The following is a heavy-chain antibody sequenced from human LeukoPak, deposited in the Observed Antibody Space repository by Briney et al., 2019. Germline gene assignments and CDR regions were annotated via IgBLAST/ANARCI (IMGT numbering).Heavy chain of an antibody. CDR1: GFTFSSYS. V-gene: IGHV3-21*01. D-gene: IGHD3-22*01. Sequence: GGSLRLSCAASGFTFSSYSMNWVRQAPGKGLEWVSSISSSSSYIYYADSVKGRFTISRDNAKNSLYLQMNSLRAEDTAVYYCARETPYDYDSSGYYPKDAFDIWGQGTMVTVSS. J-gene: IGHJ3*02. CDR3: ARETPYDYDSSGYYPKDAFDI. CDR2: ISSSSSYI.